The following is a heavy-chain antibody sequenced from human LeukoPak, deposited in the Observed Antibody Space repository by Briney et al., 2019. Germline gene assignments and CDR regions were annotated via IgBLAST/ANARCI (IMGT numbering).Heavy chain of an antibody. Sequence: SVNVSCKASGGTFSSYAISWVRQAPGQGLEWMGGIITIFGTANCAQKFQGRVTITTDESTSTAYMELSSLRSEDTAVYYCARKYCSGGSCYSGFDYWGQGTLVTVSS. CDR2: IITIFGTA. CDR3: ARKYCSGGSCYSGFDY. D-gene: IGHD2-15*01. CDR1: GGTFSSYA. J-gene: IGHJ4*02. V-gene: IGHV1-69*05.